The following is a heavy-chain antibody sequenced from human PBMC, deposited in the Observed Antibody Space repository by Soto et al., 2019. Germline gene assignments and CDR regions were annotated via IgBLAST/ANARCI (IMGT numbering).Heavy chain of an antibody. CDR3: ARTKCSGGSCYCWSLEY. D-gene: IGHD2-15*01. Sequence: PSETLSLTCTVSDGSITTGRYYWCWILQLPGKGLEWIGHRYFSESTYYNPSLKSRVSISLDTSKNQFSLKLSFVTAADTAMYYCARTKCSGGSCYCWSLEYWGQGTPVTVSS. CDR1: DGSITTGRYY. V-gene: IGHV4-31*03. CDR2: RYFSEST. J-gene: IGHJ4*02.